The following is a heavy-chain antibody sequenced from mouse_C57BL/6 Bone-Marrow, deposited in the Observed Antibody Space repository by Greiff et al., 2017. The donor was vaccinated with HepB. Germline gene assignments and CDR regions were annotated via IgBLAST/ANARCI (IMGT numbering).Heavy chain of an antibody. CDR3: ARDSRPCWFAY. J-gene: IGHJ3*01. V-gene: IGHV5-4*01. Sequence: EVKLVESGGGLVKPGGSLKLSCAASGFTFSSYAMSWVRQTPEKRLEWVATISDGGSYTYYPDNVKGRFTISRDNAKNNLYLQMSHLKSEDTAMYYCARDSRPCWFAYWGRGTRVTVTA. CDR2: ISDGGSYT. CDR1: GFTFSSYA.